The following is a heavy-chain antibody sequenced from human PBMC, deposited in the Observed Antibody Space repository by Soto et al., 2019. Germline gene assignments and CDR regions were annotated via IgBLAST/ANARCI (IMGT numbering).Heavy chain of an antibody. J-gene: IGHJ4*02. D-gene: IGHD7-27*01. CDR3: ARDRSTGGVDS. CDR1: GGSISNYG. V-gene: IGHV1-69*06. CDR2: IIPIFGTT. Sequence: QVQLVQSGAEMKKPESSVNVSCKASGGSISNYGVSWVRQAPGQGLEWMGLIIPIFGTTSYAQKFQSRVTITADKSTSTAYMELTSLRFEDTAVYYCARDRSTGGVDSWGQGTLVIVSS.